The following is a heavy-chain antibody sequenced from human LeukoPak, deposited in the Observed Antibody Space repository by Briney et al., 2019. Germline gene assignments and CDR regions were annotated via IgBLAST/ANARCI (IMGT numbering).Heavy chain of an antibody. CDR2: IYYSGST. Sequence: SETLSLTCTVSGGSISSGDYYWSWIRQPPGKGLEWIGYIYYSGSTYYNPSLKSRVTISVDTSKNQFSLKLSSVTAADTAVYYCTRTLCSGGSCYSGDYWGQGTLVTVSS. CDR1: GGSISSGDYY. J-gene: IGHJ4*02. V-gene: IGHV4-30-4*02. CDR3: TRTLCSGGSCYSGDY. D-gene: IGHD2-15*01.